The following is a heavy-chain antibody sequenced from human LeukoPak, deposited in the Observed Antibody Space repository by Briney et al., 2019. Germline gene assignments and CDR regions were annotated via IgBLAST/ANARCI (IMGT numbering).Heavy chain of an antibody. V-gene: IGHV3-48*02. CDR1: GFTFSSCN. Sequence: ESGGPLRLSCTASGFTFSSCNMKWVREAPGKAREWVSYITSSSTTIYYADSVKSRFTISRDNAQNSLFLQMKSLRDEDTAVYYCARDGLNAWFDPWGQGTLVTVSS. J-gene: IGHJ5*02. CDR3: ARDGLNAWFDP. CDR2: ITSSSTTI. D-gene: IGHD4/OR15-4a*01.